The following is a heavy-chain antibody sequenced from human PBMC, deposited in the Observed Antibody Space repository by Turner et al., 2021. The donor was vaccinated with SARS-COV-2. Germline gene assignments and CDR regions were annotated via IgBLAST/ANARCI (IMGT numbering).Heavy chain of an antibody. Sequence: QVQLVQSGAEVKKPGASVKVSCKVSGSTLPNLSMHWVRQAPGKGLEWMGGFDPEDGETIYAQKFQGRVTMTEDTSTDTAYMELSSLRSEDTAVYYCATGVAVAGTPSKYYYYYGMDVWGQGTTVTVSS. J-gene: IGHJ6*02. D-gene: IGHD6-19*01. CDR3: ATGVAVAGTPSKYYYYYGMDV. CDR2: FDPEDGET. CDR1: GSTLPNLS. V-gene: IGHV1-24*01.